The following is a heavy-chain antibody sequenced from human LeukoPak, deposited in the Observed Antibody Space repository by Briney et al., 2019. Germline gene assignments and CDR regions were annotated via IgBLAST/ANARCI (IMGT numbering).Heavy chain of an antibody. CDR1: GGSISSSSYY. Sequence: SETLSLTCTVSGGSISSSSYYWGWIRQPPGKGLEWIGSIYYSGSTYYNPSLKSRVTISVDTSKNQFSLKLSSVTAADTAVYYCARVTYCSSTSCYGYFDYWGQGTLVTVSS. D-gene: IGHD2-2*01. CDR3: ARVTYCSSTSCYGYFDY. V-gene: IGHV4-39*07. CDR2: IYYSGST. J-gene: IGHJ4*02.